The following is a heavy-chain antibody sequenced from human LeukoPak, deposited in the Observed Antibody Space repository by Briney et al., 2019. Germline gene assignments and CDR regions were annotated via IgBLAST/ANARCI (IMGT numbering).Heavy chain of an antibody. CDR3: AREGPIVGATHLVDY. Sequence: GASVKVSCKASGYTFTDYYMHWVRQAPGQGLEWMGCINPNSGGTNYAQKFQGRVTMTRDTSISTAYMELSRLRSDDTAVYYCAREGPIVGATHLVDYWGQGTLVTVSS. D-gene: IGHD1-26*01. CDR2: INPNSGGT. J-gene: IGHJ4*02. V-gene: IGHV1-2*02. CDR1: GYTFTDYY.